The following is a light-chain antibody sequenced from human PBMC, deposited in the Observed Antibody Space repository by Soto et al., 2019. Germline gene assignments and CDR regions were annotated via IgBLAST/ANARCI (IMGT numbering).Light chain of an antibody. CDR3: KSYAGSKTYV. Sequence: QSALRQPPSASCSPGHSVTISCAGTKNDIGVYDFVSWYQHHPGKAPRLIIYEVVQRPSGVPDRFSGSKSGNTASLTVSGLQAADEADYFCKSYAGSKTYVLGSGTK. J-gene: IGLJ1*01. CDR1: KNDIGVYDF. CDR2: EVV. V-gene: IGLV2-8*01.